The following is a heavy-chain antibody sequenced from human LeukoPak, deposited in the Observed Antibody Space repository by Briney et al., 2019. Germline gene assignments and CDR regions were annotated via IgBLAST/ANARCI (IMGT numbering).Heavy chain of an antibody. Sequence: TSETLSLTCAVYGGSFSGYYWSWIRQPPGKGLEWVGEINHSGSTNYNPSLKSRVTISVDASKNQFSLKLSSVTAADTAVYYCARFLVIAAVFDYWGQGTLVTVSS. CDR3: ARFLVIAAVFDY. CDR1: GGSFSGYY. CDR2: INHSGST. D-gene: IGHD6-13*01. V-gene: IGHV4-34*01. J-gene: IGHJ4*02.